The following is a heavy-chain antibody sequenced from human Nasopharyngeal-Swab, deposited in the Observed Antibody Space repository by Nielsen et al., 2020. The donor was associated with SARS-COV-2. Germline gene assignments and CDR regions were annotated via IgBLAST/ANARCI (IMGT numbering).Heavy chain of an antibody. CDR2: ISGSSTYT. CDR1: GFTFSDYF. V-gene: IGHV3-11*06. Sequence: GGSLRLSCAASGFTFSDYFMNWIRQAPGKGLEWVSYISGSSTYTHYADSVKGRFTISRDNAKNSLYLQMNSLRAEDTAVYYCARINRQQNAFDIWGQGTMVTVSS. D-gene: IGHD6-13*01. CDR3: ARINRQQNAFDI. J-gene: IGHJ3*02.